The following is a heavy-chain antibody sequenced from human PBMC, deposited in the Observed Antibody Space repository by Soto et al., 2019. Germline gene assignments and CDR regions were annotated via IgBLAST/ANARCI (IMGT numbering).Heavy chain of an antibody. Sequence: QERLVQSGAEVRKPGSSVKVSCKVTGGTSTRYAINWVRQAPGQGREWMGGIVPMFGTSKYAQKFQGRVTITAHTSTNIAYMELRSVRSEDTAVYYCSRGSEYDFWSVYLWGQGTLGSVSS. D-gene: IGHD3-3*01. V-gene: IGHV1-69*06. CDR2: IVPMFGTS. J-gene: IGHJ4*02. CDR1: GGTSTRYA. CDR3: SRGSEYDFWSVYL.